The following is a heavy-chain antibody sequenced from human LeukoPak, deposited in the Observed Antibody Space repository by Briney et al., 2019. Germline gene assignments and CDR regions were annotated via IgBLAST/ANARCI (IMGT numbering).Heavy chain of an antibody. J-gene: IGHJ4*02. CDR2: IYYSGST. CDR1: GGPISSSSYY. D-gene: IGHD6-13*01. V-gene: IGHV4-39*01. CDR3: ARAVPPGYSSSWYLAFDY. Sequence: SETLSLTCTASGGPISSSSYYWGWIRQPPGKGLEWIGSIYYSGSTYYNPSLKSRVTISVDTSKNQFSLKLSSVTAADTAVYYCARAVPPGYSSSWYLAFDYWGQGTLVTVSS.